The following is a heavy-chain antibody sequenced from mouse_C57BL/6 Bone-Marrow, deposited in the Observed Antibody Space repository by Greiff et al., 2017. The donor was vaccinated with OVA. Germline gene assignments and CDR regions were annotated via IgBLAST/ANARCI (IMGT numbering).Heavy chain of an antibody. CDR1: GYTFTSYG. CDR2: IYPRSGNT. Sequence: VQLQQSGAELARPGASVKLSCKASGYTFTSYGISWVKQRTGQGLEWIGEIYPRSGNTYYNEKFKGKATLTADKSSSTAYMELRSLTSEDSAVYVCARSGWLLNYFDYWGQGTTLTVSS. CDR3: ARSGWLLNYFDY. J-gene: IGHJ2*01. V-gene: IGHV1-81*01. D-gene: IGHD2-3*01.